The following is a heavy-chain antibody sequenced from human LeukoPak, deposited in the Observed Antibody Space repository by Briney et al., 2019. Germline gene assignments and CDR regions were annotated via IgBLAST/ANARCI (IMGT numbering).Heavy chain of an antibody. CDR3: ARDRESTLLQPEYYYYYMDV. D-gene: IGHD6-13*01. CDR2: ISYDGSNK. Sequence: PGGSLRLSCAASGFTFSSYAMHWVRQAPGKGLEWVAVISYDGSNKYYADSVKGRFTISRDNSKNTLYLQMNSLRAEDTAVYYCARDRESTLLQPEYYYYYMDVWGKGTTVTVSS. V-gene: IGHV3-30-3*01. CDR1: GFTFSSYA. J-gene: IGHJ6*03.